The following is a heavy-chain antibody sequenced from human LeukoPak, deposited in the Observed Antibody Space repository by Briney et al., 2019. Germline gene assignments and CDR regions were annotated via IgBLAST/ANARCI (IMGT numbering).Heavy chain of an antibody. J-gene: IGHJ3*02. CDR3: ARGANYDFWSAYYDAFDI. CDR1: GYSISSGFY. CDR2: IYHSGST. D-gene: IGHD3-3*01. V-gene: IGHV4-38-2*02. Sequence: SETLSLTCTVSGYSISSGFYWGWIRQPPGRGLEWIGTIYHSGSTYYNPSLKSRVTISVDTSKNQFSLKLSSVTAADTAVYYCARGANYDFWSAYYDAFDIWGQGTMVTVSS.